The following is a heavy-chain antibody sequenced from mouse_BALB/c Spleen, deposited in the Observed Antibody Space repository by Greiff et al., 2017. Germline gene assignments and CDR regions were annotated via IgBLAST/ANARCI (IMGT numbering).Heavy chain of an antibody. CDR1: GFTFSSYG. D-gene: IGHD2-14*01. Sequence: EVQLVESGGDLVKPGGSLKLSCAASGFTFSSYGMSWVRQTPDKRLEWVATISSGGSYTYYPDSVKGRFTISRDNAKNTLYLQMSSLKSEDTAMYYCARQGTTGYFDYWGQGTTLTVSS. CDR3: ARQGTTGYFDY. V-gene: IGHV5-6*01. CDR2: ISSGGSYT. J-gene: IGHJ2*01.